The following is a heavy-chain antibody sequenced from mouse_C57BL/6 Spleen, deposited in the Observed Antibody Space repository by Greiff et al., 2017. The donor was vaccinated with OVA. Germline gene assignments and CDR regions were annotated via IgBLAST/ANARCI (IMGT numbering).Heavy chain of an antibody. CDR2: IWSGGST. V-gene: IGHV2-2*01. CDR3: ARMHYYGSSYWYFDV. CDR1: GFSLTSYG. Sequence: QVQLKESGPGLVQPSQSLSITCTVSGFSLTSYGVHWVRQSPGKGLEWLGVIWSGGSTDYNAAFISRLSISKDNSKSQVFFKMNRLQADDTAIYYCARMHYYGSSYWYFDVWGTGTTVTVSS. J-gene: IGHJ1*03. D-gene: IGHD1-1*01.